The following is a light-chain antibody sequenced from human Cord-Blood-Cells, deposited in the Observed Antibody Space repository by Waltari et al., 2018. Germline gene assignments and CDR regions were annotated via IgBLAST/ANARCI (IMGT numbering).Light chain of an antibody. V-gene: IGLV3-19*01. CDR1: SLRSYY. CDR2: GKN. CDR3: NSRDSSGNHWV. J-gene: IGLJ3*02. Sequence: SSALTQDPAVSVALGQTVRITCQGDSLRSYYASWYQQKPGQAPVLVIYGKNNRPSGIPDRFSGSSSGNTASLTITGAQAEDEADYYYNSRDSSGNHWVFGGGTKLTVL.